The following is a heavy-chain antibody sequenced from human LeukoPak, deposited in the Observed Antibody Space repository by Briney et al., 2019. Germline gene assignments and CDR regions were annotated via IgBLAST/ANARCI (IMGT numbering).Heavy chain of an antibody. CDR1: GGSINSSYYY. CDR3: ARRGGIIRGVASYYYMDV. Sequence: SETLSLTCTVSGGSINSSYYYWGWIRQPPGKGLEWIGSIYYSGSTYYNPSLKSRVTISVDTSKNQFSLKLSSVAAADTAAYYCARRGGIIRGVASYYYMDVWGKGTTVTISS. J-gene: IGHJ6*03. CDR2: IYYSGST. D-gene: IGHD3-10*01. V-gene: IGHV4-39*01.